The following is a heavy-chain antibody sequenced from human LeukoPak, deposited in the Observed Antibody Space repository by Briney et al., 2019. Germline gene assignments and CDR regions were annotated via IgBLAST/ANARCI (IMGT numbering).Heavy chain of an antibody. Sequence: GRSLRLSCAASGFTFDDYAMHWVRQAPGKGLEWDSGISWNSGSIGYADSVKGRFTISRDNAKNSLYLQMNSLRAEDTALYYCAKDMAKVGATNFDYWGQGTLVTVSS. CDR1: GFTFDDYA. J-gene: IGHJ4*02. D-gene: IGHD1-26*01. V-gene: IGHV3-9*01. CDR3: AKDMAKVGATNFDY. CDR2: ISWNSGSI.